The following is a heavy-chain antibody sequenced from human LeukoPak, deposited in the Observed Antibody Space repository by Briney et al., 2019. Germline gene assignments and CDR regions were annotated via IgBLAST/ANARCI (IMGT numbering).Heavy chain of an antibody. Sequence: ASVKVSCKTSGYTFTSYGISWVRQAPGQGLEWMGWISAYNGNTNYAQKVQGRVTMTSDTSISSAYMELSRLRSDDRAVYYCARDLYGGTSATFDYWGQGTLVTVSS. CDR1: GYTFTSYG. D-gene: IGHD4-23*01. J-gene: IGHJ4*02. CDR2: ISAYNGNT. V-gene: IGHV1-18*01. CDR3: ARDLYGGTSATFDY.